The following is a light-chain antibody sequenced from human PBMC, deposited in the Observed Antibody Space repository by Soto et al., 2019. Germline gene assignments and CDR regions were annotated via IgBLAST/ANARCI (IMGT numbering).Light chain of an antibody. J-gene: IGLJ2*01. CDR1: SSNIGAGYD. V-gene: IGLV1-40*01. Sequence: QSVLTQPPSVSGAPGQRVTISCTGSSSNIGAGYDVHWYQQLPGTAPKLLIYANTDRPSGVPDRFSGSESGTSASLAITGLQAEDEADDYCQSYDGSLNGVVFGGGTKLTVL. CDR3: QSYDGSLNGVV. CDR2: ANT.